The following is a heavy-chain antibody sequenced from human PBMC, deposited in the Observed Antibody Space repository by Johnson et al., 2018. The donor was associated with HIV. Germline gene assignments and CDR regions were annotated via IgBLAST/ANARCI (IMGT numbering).Heavy chain of an antibody. V-gene: IGHV3-30*03. CDR2: ISYDGSNK. J-gene: IGHJ3*02. CDR1: GFTFSNHG. D-gene: IGHD2-21*01. CDR3: ARPRRLFEGHDAFDI. Sequence: QVQLVESGGGLVQPGGSLRLSCAASGFTFSNHGMHWVRQAPGKGLEWVAVISYDGSNKYYADSVKGRFTISRDNSKNTLYLQMNSLRAEDTAVYYCARPRRLFEGHDAFDIWGQGTMVTVSS.